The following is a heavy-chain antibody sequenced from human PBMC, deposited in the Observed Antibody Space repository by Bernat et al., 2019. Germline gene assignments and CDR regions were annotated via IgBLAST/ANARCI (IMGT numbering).Heavy chain of an antibody. CDR1: GFTFSSYG. J-gene: IGHJ6*02. V-gene: IGHV3-30*18. CDR3: AKDLYYYDSSGYRSTDYYGMDV. D-gene: IGHD3-22*01. CDR2: ISYDGSNK. Sequence: QVQLVESGGGVVQPGRSLRLSCAASGFTFSSYGMHWVRQAPGKGLEWVAGISYDGSNKYYADSVKGRFTISRDNSKNTLYLQMNSLRAEDTAVYYCAKDLYYYDSSGYRSTDYYGMDVWGQGTTVTVSS.